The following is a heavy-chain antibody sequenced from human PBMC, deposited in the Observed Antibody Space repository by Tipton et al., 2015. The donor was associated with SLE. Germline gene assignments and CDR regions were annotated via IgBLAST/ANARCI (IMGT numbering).Heavy chain of an antibody. D-gene: IGHD6-19*01. J-gene: IGHJ5*02. CDR2: IYYSGST. Sequence: TLSLTCTVSGGSISSSSYYWGWIRQPPGKGLEWIGYIYYSGSTNYNPSLKSRVTISVDTSKNQFSLKLSSVTAADTAVYYCARDRGRYSSGYNWFDPWGQGTLVTVSS. CDR3: ARDRGRYSSGYNWFDP. V-gene: IGHV4-61*01. CDR1: GGSISSSSYY.